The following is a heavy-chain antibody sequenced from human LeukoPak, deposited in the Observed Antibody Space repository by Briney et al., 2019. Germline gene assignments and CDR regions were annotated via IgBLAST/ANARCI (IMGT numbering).Heavy chain of an antibody. Sequence: GESLKISCKGSGYSFTSYWIGWVRQMPRKGLELVGIIYPGDSDTRYSPSFQGQVTISADKYISTAYLQWSSLKASDTAMYYCARRYCSSTSCLTHWFDPWGQGTLVTVSS. V-gene: IGHV5-51*01. J-gene: IGHJ5*02. CDR2: IYPGDSDT. CDR1: GYSFTSYW. CDR3: ARRYCSSTSCLTHWFDP. D-gene: IGHD2-2*01.